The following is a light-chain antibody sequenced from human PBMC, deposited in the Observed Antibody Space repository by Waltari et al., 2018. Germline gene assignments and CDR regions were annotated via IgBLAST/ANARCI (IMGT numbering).Light chain of an antibody. CDR1: QLLSRSR. Sequence: VLTQSPGTLSLSPGERATLSCRASQLLSRSRLAWYQQKVGQAPRLLIYAASYRATGIPDRFSGGGSGTDFSLIITRVEPEDVALYYCQQYGSSVMYTFGQGTKLEI. CDR3: QQYGSSVMYT. V-gene: IGKV3-20*01. J-gene: IGKJ2*01. CDR2: AAS.